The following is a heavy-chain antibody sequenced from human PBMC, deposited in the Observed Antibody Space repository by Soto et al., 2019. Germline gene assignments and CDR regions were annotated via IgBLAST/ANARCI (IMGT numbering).Heavy chain of an antibody. Sequence: LRLSCAASGFTFSSYGMHWVRQAPGKGLEWVTGILYDGSDKYYAYSVKGRFTISRENSKNTLYLQMNSLRTEDSAVYCCAEAGGGFGYFVQHWGQETPVAIYS. V-gene: IGHV3-30*18. CDR2: ILYDGSDK. D-gene: IGHD3-10*01. J-gene: IGHJ4*01. CDR1: GFTFSSYG. CDR3: AEAGGGFGYFVQH.